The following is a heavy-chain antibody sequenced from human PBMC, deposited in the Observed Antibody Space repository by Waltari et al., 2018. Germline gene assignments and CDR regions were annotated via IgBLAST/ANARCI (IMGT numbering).Heavy chain of an antibody. CDR3: ARRWTDSGDWYFDL. V-gene: IGHV3-7*01. CDR2: IKSDGSEK. Sequence: DGELVESGGGFVQPGGSLRLCCAAFDFQFNDFCLNWVRQAPGKGLEWVAGIKSDGSEKDYWDSVKGRFIISRDNAKTDSLFLQMDSLRVEDTGVYYCARRWTDSGDWYFDLWGRGTLVTVSS. CDR1: DFQFNDFC. J-gene: IGHJ2*01.